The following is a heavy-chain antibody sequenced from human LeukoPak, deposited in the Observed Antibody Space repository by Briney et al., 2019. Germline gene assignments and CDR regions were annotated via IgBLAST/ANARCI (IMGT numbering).Heavy chain of an antibody. CDR3: AALGDSSGSP. J-gene: IGHJ4*02. CDR2: ISYDGSNK. V-gene: IGHV3-30-3*01. D-gene: IGHD6-19*01. Sequence: GGSLRLSCAASEFTFSSYAMHWVRQAPGKGLEWVAVISYDGSNKYYTDSVRGRFTISRDNSKNTLDLQMDSLRTEDTAVYYCAALGDSSGSPWGQGTLVTVPS. CDR1: EFTFSSYA.